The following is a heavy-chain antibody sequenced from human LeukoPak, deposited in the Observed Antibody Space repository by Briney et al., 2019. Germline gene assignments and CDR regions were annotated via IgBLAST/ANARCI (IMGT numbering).Heavy chain of an antibody. D-gene: IGHD6-13*01. CDR3: TRDPLPSSSWYYPPFDY. Sequence: GGSLRLSCTASGFTFGDYAMSWFRQAPGKGLEWVGLIRSKAYGGTTEYAASVKGRFTISRDDSKSIAYLQMNSLKTEDTAVYYCTRDPLPSSSWYYPPFDYWGQGTLVTVSS. V-gene: IGHV3-49*03. J-gene: IGHJ4*02. CDR2: IRSKAYGGTT. CDR1: GFTFGDYA.